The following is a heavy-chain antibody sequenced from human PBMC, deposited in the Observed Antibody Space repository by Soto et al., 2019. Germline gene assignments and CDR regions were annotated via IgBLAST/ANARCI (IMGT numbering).Heavy chain of an antibody. V-gene: IGHV3-21*01. CDR1: GFTFSGYS. CDR3: ARDYYSSNWENGYYYYAMDV. Sequence: GGSLRLSCAASGFTFSGYSMNWVRQAPGKGLEWVSSISSSSSYIYYADSVKGRFTISRDNAKNSLYLQMNSLRAEDTAVYYCARDYYSSNWENGYYYYAMDVWGQGTKVTVSS. CDR2: ISSSSSYI. D-gene: IGHD6-13*01. J-gene: IGHJ6*02.